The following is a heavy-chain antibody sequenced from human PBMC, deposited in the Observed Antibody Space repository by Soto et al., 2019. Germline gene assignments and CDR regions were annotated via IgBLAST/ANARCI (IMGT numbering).Heavy chain of an antibody. J-gene: IGHJ6*02. CDR1: GYTFTSYS. D-gene: IGHD5-12*01. CDR3: ATTKRDGGYVKGMDV. V-gene: IGHV1-18*04. CDR2: INTYNGNT. Sequence: ASVKVSCKASGYTFTSYSFNWVRSAPGQGLEWIGWINTYNGNTNYAQNLQGRVTMTTDTSTRTDYMELRSLRSDDTAVYYCATTKRDGGYVKGMDVWGQGTTVTVSS.